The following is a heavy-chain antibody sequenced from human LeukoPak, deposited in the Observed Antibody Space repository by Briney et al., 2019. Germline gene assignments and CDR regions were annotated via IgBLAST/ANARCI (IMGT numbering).Heavy chain of an antibody. CDR1: GFTFSSYA. V-gene: IGHV3-23*01. D-gene: IGHD3-16*01. Sequence: GGSLRLSCAASGFTFSSYAMSWVRLAPGKGLKWVSSISGGDGSTYYANSVKGRFTISRDNSKNTLYLQMNSLRAEDTAVYYCAKDLTYDRGINWFDPWGQGTLVTVSS. CDR2: ISGGDGST. CDR3: AKDLTYDRGINWFDP. J-gene: IGHJ5*02.